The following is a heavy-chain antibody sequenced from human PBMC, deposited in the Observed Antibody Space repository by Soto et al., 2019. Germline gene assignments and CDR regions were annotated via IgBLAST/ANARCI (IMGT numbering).Heavy chain of an antibody. CDR1: GGSISSGDYY. CDR2: IYYSGST. Sequence: SETLSLTCTDSGGSISSGDYYWSWIRQPPGKGLEWIGYIYYSGSTYYNPSLKSRVTISVDTSKNQFSLKLSSVTAADTAVYYCARDRGGGYCSSTSCERFFDYWGQGTLVTVSS. J-gene: IGHJ4*02. CDR3: ARDRGGGYCSSTSCERFFDY. V-gene: IGHV4-30-4*01. D-gene: IGHD2-2*01.